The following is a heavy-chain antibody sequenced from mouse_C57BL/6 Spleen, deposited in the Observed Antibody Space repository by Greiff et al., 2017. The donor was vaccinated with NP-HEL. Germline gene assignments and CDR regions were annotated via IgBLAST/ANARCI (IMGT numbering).Heavy chain of an antibody. J-gene: IGHJ3*01. Sequence: QVQLQQPGAELVKPGASVKLSCKASGYTFTSYWMHWVKQRPGQGLEWIGMIHPNSGSTNYNEKFKSKATLTVDKSSSTAYMQLSSLTSEDSAVYYCARPGRDYDPFAYWGQGTLVTVSA. CDR1: GYTFTSYW. CDR3: ARPGRDYDPFAY. D-gene: IGHD2-4*01. V-gene: IGHV1-64*01. CDR2: IHPNSGST.